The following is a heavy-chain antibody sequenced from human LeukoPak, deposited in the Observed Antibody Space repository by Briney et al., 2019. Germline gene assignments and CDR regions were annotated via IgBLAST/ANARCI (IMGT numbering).Heavy chain of an antibody. D-gene: IGHD4-11*01. CDR2: ISGSGGST. CDR1: GFTFDSYA. J-gene: IGHJ6*03. Sequence: PGGSLRLSCAASGFTFDSYAMNWVRQAPGKGLEWVSGISGSGGSTYYADSVRGRFTISRDNSKNTLYLQMNSLRAEDTAVYYCAKDGRSNYPTKDYYYYYYMDVWGKGTTVTVSS. V-gene: IGHV3-23*01. CDR3: AKDGRSNYPTKDYYYYYYMDV.